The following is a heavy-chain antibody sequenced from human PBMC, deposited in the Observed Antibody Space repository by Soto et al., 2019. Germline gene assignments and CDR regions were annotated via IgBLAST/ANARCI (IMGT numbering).Heavy chain of an antibody. CDR1: GFTLISHG. CDR2: ISNDGSKK. Sequence: QVQLVESGGGVVQPERSLRLSCVASGFTLISHGMHWVRQAPAKGLEWVAFISNDGSKKNYADSVRGRLTISRDNSKNTLYLEMNSLRPEDTGVYHCAKDGAFSDHYYIEDWGQGTLVTVST. J-gene: IGHJ4*02. D-gene: IGHD3-9*01. CDR3: AKDGAFSDHYYIED. V-gene: IGHV3-30*18.